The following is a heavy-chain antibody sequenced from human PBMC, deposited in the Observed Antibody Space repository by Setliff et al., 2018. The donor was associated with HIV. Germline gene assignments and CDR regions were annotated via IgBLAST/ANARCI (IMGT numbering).Heavy chain of an antibody. J-gene: IGHJ4*02. V-gene: IGHV2-70*11. Sequence: SGPTLVNPTQTLTLTCTFSGFSLDTCGVSVSWIRQPPGKALEWLARVDWDDDKYYNPSLKSRLTISKDASKNQVVLTMTNMEPVDTATYFCARTYGSASKLDYWGPGTLVTVSS. CDR2: VDWDDDK. CDR3: ARTYGSASKLDY. CDR1: GFSLDTCGVS. D-gene: IGHD3-10*01.